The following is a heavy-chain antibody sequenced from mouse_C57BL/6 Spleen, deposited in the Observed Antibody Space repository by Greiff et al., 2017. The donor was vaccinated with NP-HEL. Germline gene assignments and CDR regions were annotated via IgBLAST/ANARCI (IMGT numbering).Heavy chain of an antibody. D-gene: IGHD6-1*01. Sequence: QVQLQQSGAELVKPGASVKISCKASGYAFTSSWMNWVKQRPGQGLEWIGLIYPGGGGTNYNGKFKGKATLTADKSSSTAYMQLSSLTSEDSAVYFCAREGDWSSDVWGTGTTLTVSS. CDR1: GYAFTSSW. J-gene: IGHJ1*03. V-gene: IGHV1-82*01. CDR2: IYPGGGGT. CDR3: AREGDWSSDV.